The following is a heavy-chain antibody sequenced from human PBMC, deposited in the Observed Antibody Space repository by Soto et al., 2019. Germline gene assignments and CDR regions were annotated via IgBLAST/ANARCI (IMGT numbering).Heavy chain of an antibody. CDR1: GFTFSTSE. D-gene: IGHD3-16*02. CDR2: ISSIGSTI. J-gene: IGHJ4*02. V-gene: IGHV3-48*03. Sequence: GGSLRLSCSASGFTFSTSEMKWFRQAPGKGLEWISYISSIGSTIYYADSVKGRFTISRDNAKNSLYLQMSSLRAEDTAVYYCAKGNSPVTVYWGQGSLVTVSS. CDR3: AKGNSPVTVY.